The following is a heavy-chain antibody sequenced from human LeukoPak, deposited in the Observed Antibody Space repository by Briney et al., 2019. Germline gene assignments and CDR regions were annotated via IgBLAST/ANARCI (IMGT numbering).Heavy chain of an antibody. D-gene: IGHD5-18*01. Sequence: GGSLRLSCAASGFTFRSYSMHWVRQASGKGLEWVSYVSSGSGYISYADSVRGRFTISRDNAKNSLYLQMNSLRAEDTALYYCARGDLDTAMVRKYFFDYWGQGTLVTVSS. CDR1: GFTFRSYS. CDR2: VSSGSGYI. J-gene: IGHJ4*02. CDR3: ARGDLDTAMVRKYFFDY. V-gene: IGHV3-21*01.